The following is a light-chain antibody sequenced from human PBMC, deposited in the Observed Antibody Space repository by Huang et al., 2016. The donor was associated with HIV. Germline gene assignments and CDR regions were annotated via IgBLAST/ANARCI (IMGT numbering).Light chain of an antibody. CDR2: WAS. Sequence: DIVMTQSPESLALAVGQRATITCKSSQSILYSSSNKNFLAWYQQKLGQPPKLLIYWASTREAGVPYRFSGSGSGTDFTLTVDSLQPEDVAVYYCQQYYATPYTFGQGTKLEIK. J-gene: IGKJ2*01. V-gene: IGKV4-1*01. CDR3: QQYYATPYT. CDR1: QSILYSSSNKNF.